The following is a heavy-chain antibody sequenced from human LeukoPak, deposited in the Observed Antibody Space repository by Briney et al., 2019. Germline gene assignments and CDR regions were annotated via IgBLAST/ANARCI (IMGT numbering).Heavy chain of an antibody. CDR3: AKLFGVVTSSTGFFFDY. J-gene: IGHJ4*02. CDR2: ISGSGGST. Sequence: PGGSLRLSCAASGFTFSIYAMRWVRQAPGKGREWVSAISGSGGSTYYADSVKGRFTISRDNSKNTLYLQMNSLRDEDTAVYYCAKLFGVVTSSTGFFFDYWGQGTLVTVSS. V-gene: IGHV3-23*01. D-gene: IGHD3-3*01. CDR1: GFTFSIYA.